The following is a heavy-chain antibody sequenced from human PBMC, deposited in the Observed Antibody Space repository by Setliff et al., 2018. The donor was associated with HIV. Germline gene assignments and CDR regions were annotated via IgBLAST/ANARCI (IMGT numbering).Heavy chain of an antibody. D-gene: IGHD3-10*01. CDR2: IYHSGNA. J-gene: IGHJ4*02. CDR1: GGSISSGGFS. Sequence: PSETLSLTCAVSGGSISSGGFSWAWIRQPPGRGLEWIGYIYHSGNAYYNSSLQSRVSISVDKSKNQFSLRLTSVTATDTAVYYCATGVGQGSGSFFDNWGQGKLVTVSS. CDR3: ATGVGQGSGSFFDN. V-gene: IGHV4-30-2*01.